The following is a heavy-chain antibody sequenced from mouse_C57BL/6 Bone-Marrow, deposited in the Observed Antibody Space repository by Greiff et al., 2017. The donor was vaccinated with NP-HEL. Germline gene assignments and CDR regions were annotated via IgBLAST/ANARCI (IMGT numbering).Heavy chain of an antibody. J-gene: IGHJ1*03. CDR1: GYTFTSYW. CDR3: ARSYGTWYFDV. D-gene: IGHD2-1*01. Sequence: VQLQQPGAELVRPGSSVKLSCKASGYTFTSYWVHWVKQRPIQGLEWIGNIDPSDSETHYNQKFKDKTTLTVDKSSSTAYMQLSSLTSEDSAVYYCARSYGTWYFDVWGTGTTVTVSS. V-gene: IGHV1-52*01. CDR2: IDPSDSET.